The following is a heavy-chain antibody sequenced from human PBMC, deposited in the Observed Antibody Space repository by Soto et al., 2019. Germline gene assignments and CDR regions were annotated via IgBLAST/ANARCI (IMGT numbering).Heavy chain of an antibody. CDR1: GFTFSSYS. CDR2: ISSSSSTI. V-gene: IGHV3-48*02. CDR3: AMLAAAEVYYFEY. J-gene: IGHJ4*02. Sequence: EVQLVESGGGLVQPGGSLRLSCAASGFTFSSYSMNWVRQAPGKGLEWFSYISSSSSTIYYADSVKGRFTISRDNAKNSLYLQMNSLRDEDTAVYYCAMLAAAEVYYFEYWGQGTLVTVSS. D-gene: IGHD6-13*01.